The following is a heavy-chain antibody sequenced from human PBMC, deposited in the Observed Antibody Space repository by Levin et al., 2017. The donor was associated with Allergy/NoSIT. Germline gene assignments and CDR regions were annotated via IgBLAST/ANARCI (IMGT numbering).Heavy chain of an antibody. V-gene: IGHV4-30-2*01. CDR2: IYLSGST. D-gene: IGHD5-18*01. J-gene: IGHJ4*02. Sequence: KSSETLSLTCAVSGGSISSGGYSWSWIRQPPGTGLEWIGNIYLSGSTNDNPSLKSRVTMSVDRSKNQFSLKLSYVTAADTAVYYCARVAGYSYGYYFDYWGPGTLVTVSS. CDR3: ARVAGYSYGYYFDY. CDR1: GGSISSGGYS.